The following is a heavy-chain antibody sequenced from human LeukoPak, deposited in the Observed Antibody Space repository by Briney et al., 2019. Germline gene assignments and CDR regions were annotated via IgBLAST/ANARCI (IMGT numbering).Heavy chain of an antibody. V-gene: IGHV3-30*18. Sequence: PGRSLRLSCAASGFTFSSYGMHWIRQAPGKGLEWVAVISYDGSNKYYADSVKGRFTISRDNSKNTLYLQMNSLRAEDTAVYYCAKDRGDYWGQGVQVTVSS. CDR1: GFTFSSYG. J-gene: IGHJ4*02. CDR2: ISYDGSNK. CDR3: AKDRGDY.